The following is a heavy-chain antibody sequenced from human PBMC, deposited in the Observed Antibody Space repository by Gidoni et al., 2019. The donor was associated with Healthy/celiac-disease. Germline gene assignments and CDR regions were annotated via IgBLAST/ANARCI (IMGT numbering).Heavy chain of an antibody. Sequence: QVQLQESGPGLVKPSETLSLTCTDSGGSISSSYWSWIRQPPGKGMDWIGYIYYSGSPNYNPSLKCRVTISVDTSKNQFSLKLSSLTSADTAVYYCARHQMSGGNSYAFDIWGQGTMVTVSS. CDR2: IYYSGSP. D-gene: IGHD2-21*02. CDR1: GGSISSSY. V-gene: IGHV4-59*08. CDR3: ARHQMSGGNSYAFDI. J-gene: IGHJ3*02.